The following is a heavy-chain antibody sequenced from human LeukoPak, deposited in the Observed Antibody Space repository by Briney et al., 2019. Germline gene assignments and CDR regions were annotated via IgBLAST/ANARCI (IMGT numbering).Heavy chain of an antibody. V-gene: IGHV3-30*18. CDR2: ISYDGSNK. CDR1: GFTFSSYG. Sequence: PGRPLRLSCAASGFTFSSYGMHWVRQAPGKGLEWVAVISYDGSNKYYADSVKGRFTISRDNSKNTLYLQMNSLRAEDTAVYYCAKGASFDYWGQGTLVTVSS. CDR3: AKGASFDY. J-gene: IGHJ4*02.